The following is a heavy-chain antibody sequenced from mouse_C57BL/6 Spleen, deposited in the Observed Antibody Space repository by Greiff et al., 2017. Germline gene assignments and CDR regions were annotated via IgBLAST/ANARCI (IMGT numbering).Heavy chain of an antibody. CDR1: GFSLTSYG. J-gene: IGHJ4*01. CDR2: IWRGGST. D-gene: IGHD1-1*01. V-gene: IGHV2-2*01. CDR3: ARGTYCGSSRRAMDD. Sequence: QVQLQQSGPGLVLPSQSLSITCTVSGFSLTSYGVHWVRQSPGKGLEWLGVIWRGGSTDYHAAFIPKLSISKDTSTSQVFAKMNSLQADDTAIYDCARGTYCGSSRRAMDDWGQGTSVTVSA.